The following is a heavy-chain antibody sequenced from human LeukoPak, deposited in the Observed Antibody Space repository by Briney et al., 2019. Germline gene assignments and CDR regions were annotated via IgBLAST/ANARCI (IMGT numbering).Heavy chain of an antibody. Sequence: GASVKVSCKASGYTFTKYGISWVRQAPGQGLEWMGWISVYNGKTNYAQKFQGRVTMTTDTSTSTAYMELRSLRSDDTAVYYCARAITSTTVTTVGLGYWGQGTLVTVSS. J-gene: IGHJ4*02. D-gene: IGHD4-17*01. CDR3: ARAITSTTVTTVGLGY. CDR2: ISVYNGKT. V-gene: IGHV1-18*01. CDR1: GYTFTKYG.